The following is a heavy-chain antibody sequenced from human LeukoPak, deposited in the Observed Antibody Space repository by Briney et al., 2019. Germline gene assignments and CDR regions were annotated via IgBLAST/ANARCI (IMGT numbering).Heavy chain of an antibody. Sequence: GGSLGLSCAASGFTFSSYSMNWVRPAPGKGLEWVSSISSSSSYIYYADSVKGRFTISRDNAKNSLYLQMNSLRAEDTAVYYCARDRGAATGIRKGYYYGMDVWGQGTTVTVSS. D-gene: IGHD2-15*01. CDR1: GFTFSSYS. V-gene: IGHV3-21*01. J-gene: IGHJ6*02. CDR2: ISSSSSYI. CDR3: ARDRGAATGIRKGYYYGMDV.